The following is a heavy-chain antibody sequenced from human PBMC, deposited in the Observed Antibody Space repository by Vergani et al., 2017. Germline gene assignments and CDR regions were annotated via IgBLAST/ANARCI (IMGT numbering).Heavy chain of an antibody. CDR3: ARAPYDFWSGSITYYFDY. V-gene: IGHV4-34*01. D-gene: IGHD3-3*01. Sequence: QVQLQQWGAGLLKPSETLSLTCAVYGGSFSGYYWSWIRQPPGKGLEWIGEINHSGSTNYNPSLKSRVTISVDTSKNQFSLKLSSVTAADTAVYYCARAPYDFWSGSITYYFDYWGQGTLVTVSS. J-gene: IGHJ4*02. CDR2: INHSGST. CDR1: GGSFSGYY.